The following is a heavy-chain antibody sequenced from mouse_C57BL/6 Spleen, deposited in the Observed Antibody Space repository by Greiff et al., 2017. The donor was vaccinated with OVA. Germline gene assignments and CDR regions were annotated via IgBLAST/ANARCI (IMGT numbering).Heavy chain of an antibody. CDR1: GFNIKDDY. V-gene: IGHV14-4*01. CDR2: IDPENGDT. Sequence: EVQLQQSGAELVRPGASVKLSCTASGFNIKDDYMHWVKQRPEQGLEWIGWIDPENGDTEYASKFQGKATITADTSSNTAYLQLSSLTSEDTAVYYCTLYDYDRSFDYWGQGTTLTVSS. J-gene: IGHJ2*01. CDR3: TLYDYDRSFDY. D-gene: IGHD2-4*01.